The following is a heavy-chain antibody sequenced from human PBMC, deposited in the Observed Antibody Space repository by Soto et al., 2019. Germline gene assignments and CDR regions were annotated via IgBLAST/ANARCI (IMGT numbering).Heavy chain of an antibody. Sequence: ASVKVCKASGYSFTIYAIQWVPQAPGQRLEWMGWINVGNGDTKCSQKFPGRVTITRDTSASTAYMELSSLRSEDTAVYYCARDDYYIWGQGTMVTVSS. CDR1: GYSFTIYA. V-gene: IGHV1-3*01. CDR2: INVGNGDT. J-gene: IGHJ3*02. CDR3: ARDDYYI. D-gene: IGHD3-16*01.